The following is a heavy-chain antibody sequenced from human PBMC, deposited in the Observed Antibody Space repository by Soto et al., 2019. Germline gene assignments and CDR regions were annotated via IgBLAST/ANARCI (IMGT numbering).Heavy chain of an antibody. J-gene: IGHJ4*02. V-gene: IGHV4-34*01. CDR2: INHSGST. CDR3: ARGEIAVDY. CDR1: GGSFSGYY. Sequence: SETLSLTCAVYGGSFSGYYWSWIRQPPGKGLEWIGEINHSGSTNYNPSLKSRVTISVDTPKNQFSLKLSSVTAADTAVYYCARGEIAVDYWGQGTLVTVSS. D-gene: IGHD6-13*01.